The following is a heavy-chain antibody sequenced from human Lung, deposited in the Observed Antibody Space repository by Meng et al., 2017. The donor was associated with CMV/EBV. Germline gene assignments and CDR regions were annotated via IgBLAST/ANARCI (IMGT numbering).Heavy chain of an antibody. CDR2: IKSKTDGGTT. J-gene: IGHJ4*02. CDR3: TTLTRGYSGD. Sequence: SXAASGFTFSNAWMSWVRQAPGKGLEWVGRIKSKTDGGTTDYAAPVKGRFTISRDDSKNTLYLQMNSLKPEDTAVYYCTTLTRGYSGDWCQGTLVTVSS. V-gene: IGHV3-15*01. CDR1: GFTFSNAW. D-gene: IGHD1-26*01.